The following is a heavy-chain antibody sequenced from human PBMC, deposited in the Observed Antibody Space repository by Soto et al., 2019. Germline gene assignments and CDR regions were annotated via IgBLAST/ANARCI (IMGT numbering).Heavy chain of an antibody. Sequence: GGSLRLSCAASGFTFSSYSMNGVRQAPGKGLEWVSYISSSSSTIYYADSVKGRFTISRDNAKNSLYLQMNSLRAEDTAVYYCARANYYGSPGDFDYWGQGTLVTVSS. CDR3: ARANYYGSPGDFDY. V-gene: IGHV3-48*01. CDR1: GFTFSSYS. D-gene: IGHD3-10*01. J-gene: IGHJ4*02. CDR2: ISSSSSTI.